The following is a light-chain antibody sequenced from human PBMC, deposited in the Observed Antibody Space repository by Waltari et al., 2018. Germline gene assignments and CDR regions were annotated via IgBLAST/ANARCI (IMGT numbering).Light chain of an antibody. J-gene: IGKJ4*01. CDR1: QDIDNY. V-gene: IGKV1-33*01. CDR3: QQYDNLPLT. Sequence: DIQMTQSPSSLSASVGARVTITCQARQDIDNYLNWYQQKPGKAPTLLSSDASKLETGVPSRFSASGSGTDFTFTISSLQPEDIATYYCQQYDNLPLTFGGGTRVEI. CDR2: DAS.